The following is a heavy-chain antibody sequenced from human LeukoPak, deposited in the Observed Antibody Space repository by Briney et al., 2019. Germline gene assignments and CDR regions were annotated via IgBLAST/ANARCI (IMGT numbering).Heavy chain of an antibody. J-gene: IGHJ4*02. D-gene: IGHD3-22*01. CDR3: ARNGGYYLEFDY. CDR1: GGSISSSSYY. CDR2: IYYSGST. V-gene: IGHV4-39*07. Sequence: SETLSLTCTVSGGSISSSSYYWGWIRQPPGKGLEWIGSIYYSGSTYYNPSLKSRVTISVDTSKNQISLKLSSVAAADTAVYYCARNGGYYLEFDYWGQGTLVTVSS.